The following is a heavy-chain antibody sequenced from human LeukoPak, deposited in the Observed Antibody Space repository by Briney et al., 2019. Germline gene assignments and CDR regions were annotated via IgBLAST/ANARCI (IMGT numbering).Heavy chain of an antibody. CDR1: GFIFSSYG. D-gene: IGHD5-18*01. V-gene: IGHV3-30*18. J-gene: IGHJ4*02. Sequence: GGSLRLSCAASGFIFSSYGMHWVRQAPGKGLEWVAVISYDGRNKYYADSVKGRFTISRDNSKNTLYLQMNSLRAEDTAVYYCAKDRYSYAYEYFDCWGQGTLVTVSS. CDR2: ISYDGRNK. CDR3: AKDRYSYAYEYFDC.